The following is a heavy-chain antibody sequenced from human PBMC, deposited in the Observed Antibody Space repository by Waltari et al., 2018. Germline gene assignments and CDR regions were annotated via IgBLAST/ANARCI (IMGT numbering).Heavy chain of an antibody. D-gene: IGHD6-13*01. CDR3: AKDEGVRQQLAQGYFDY. J-gene: IGHJ4*02. V-gene: IGHV3-9*01. CDR2: ISWNSGSI. Sequence: EVQLVESGGGLVQPGRSLRLSCAASGFTFDDYAMHWVRQAPGKGLEWVSGISWNSGSIGYADSVKGRFTISRDNAKNSLYLQMNSLRAEDTALYYCAKDEGVRQQLAQGYFDYWGQGTLVTVSS. CDR1: GFTFDDYA.